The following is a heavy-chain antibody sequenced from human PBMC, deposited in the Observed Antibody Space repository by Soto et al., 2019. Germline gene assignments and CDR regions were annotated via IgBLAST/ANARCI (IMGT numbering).Heavy chain of an antibody. J-gene: IGHJ4*02. CDR3: ARRPMNTHQTDY. CDR1: GGSISSSSYY. V-gene: IGHV4-39*01. CDR2: IYYSGST. Sequence: SETLSLTCTVSGGSISSSSYYWGWIRQPPGKGLEWIGSIYYSGSTYYNPSLKSRVTISVDTSKNQFSLKLSSVTAADTAVYYFARRPMNTHQTDYCGQAILV.